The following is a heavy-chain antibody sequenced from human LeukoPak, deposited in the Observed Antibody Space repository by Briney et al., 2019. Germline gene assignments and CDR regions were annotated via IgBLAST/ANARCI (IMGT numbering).Heavy chain of an antibody. J-gene: IGHJ4*02. CDR1: GFTFSSYA. Sequence: PGGSLRLSCAASGFTFSSYAMSWVRQAPGKGLEWVSVIYSGGSTYYADSVKGRFTISRDNSKNTLYLQMNSLRAEDTAVYYCARELSPRIGYSYYDYWGQGTLVTVSS. CDR3: ARELSPRIGYSYYDY. V-gene: IGHV3-66*02. CDR2: IYSGGST. D-gene: IGHD5-18*01.